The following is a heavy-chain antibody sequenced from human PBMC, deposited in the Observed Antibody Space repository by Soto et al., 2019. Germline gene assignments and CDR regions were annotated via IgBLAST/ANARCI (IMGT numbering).Heavy chain of an antibody. CDR3: SSYRGGRDLLAF. D-gene: IGHD1-26*01. CDR1: AYIFTTYW. J-gene: IGHJ1*01. Sequence: RQALKVPCNASAYIFTTYWIGVVRQMPGKGMEWMGIIYPGDSDARYSPSFQGRVTISADKSISTAYLHWISLKASDTAMYFFSSYRGGRDLLAFWGQGSLVIGSA. CDR2: IYPGDSDA. V-gene: IGHV5-51*01.